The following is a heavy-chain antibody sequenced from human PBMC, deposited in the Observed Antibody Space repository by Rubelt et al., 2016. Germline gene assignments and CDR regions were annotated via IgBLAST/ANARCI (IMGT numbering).Heavy chain of an antibody. D-gene: IGHD2-8*01. CDR2: ITGGNGNT. CDR1: GYTFTSYA. V-gene: IGHV1-3*01. J-gene: IGHJ4*02. CDR3: ARAQRIRLLMVYAPTFDY. Sequence: QVQLVQSGAEVKKPGASVKVSCKASGYTFTSYAMHWVRQAPGQRLEWMGWITGGNGNTKYSQKFQGRVTITRDTPASTAYMELSSLRSEDTAVYYCARAQRIRLLMVYAPTFDYWGQGTLVTVSS.